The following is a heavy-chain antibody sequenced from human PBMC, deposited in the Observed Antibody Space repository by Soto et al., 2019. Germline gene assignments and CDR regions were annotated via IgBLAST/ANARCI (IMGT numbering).Heavy chain of an antibody. V-gene: IGHV3-30-3*01. J-gene: IGHJ3*02. CDR1: GFTFSSYA. CDR3: ARDMGAGLRLGALSFDAFDI. CDR2: ISYDGSNK. Sequence: PGGSLRLSCAASGFTFSSYAMHWVRQAPGKGLEWVAVISYDGSNKYYADSVKGRFTISRDNSKNTLYLQMNSLRAEDTAVYYCARDMGAGLRLGALSFDAFDIWGQGTMVTVSS. D-gene: IGHD3-16*02.